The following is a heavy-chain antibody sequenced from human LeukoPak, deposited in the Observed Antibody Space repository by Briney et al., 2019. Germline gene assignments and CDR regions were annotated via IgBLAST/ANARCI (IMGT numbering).Heavy chain of an antibody. Sequence: ASMKVSCKASGYTFTSYGISWVRQAPGQGLEWMGWISAYNGNTNYAQKLQGRVTMTTDTSTSTAYMELRSLRSDDTAVYYCARGYYDSSGYYFGSFEWGQGTLVTVSS. J-gene: IGHJ4*02. CDR3: ARGYYDSSGYYFGSFE. CDR1: GYTFTSYG. V-gene: IGHV1-18*01. D-gene: IGHD3-22*01. CDR2: ISAYNGNT.